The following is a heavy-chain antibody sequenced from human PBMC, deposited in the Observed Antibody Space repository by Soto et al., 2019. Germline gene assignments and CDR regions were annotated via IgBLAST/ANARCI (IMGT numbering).Heavy chain of an antibody. CDR1: GVTFSSYA. Sequence: QVQLVQSGAEVKKPGSSLKVSCKASGVTFSSYAISCVRQAPGQGLEWMGGLIPIFGTANYAQKFQGRVTITADESTSTAYMELSSLRSEDTAVYYCARIDGDYYYFDYWGQGTLVTVAS. V-gene: IGHV1-69*01. CDR2: LIPIFGTA. J-gene: IGHJ4*02. CDR3: ARIDGDYYYFDY. D-gene: IGHD4-17*01.